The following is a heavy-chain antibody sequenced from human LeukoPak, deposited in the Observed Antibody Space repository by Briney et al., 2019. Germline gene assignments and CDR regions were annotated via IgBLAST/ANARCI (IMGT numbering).Heavy chain of an antibody. CDR2: VNPDGNEK. J-gene: IGHJ4*02. CDR3: ARGQYQLL. D-gene: IGHD2-2*01. CDR1: GFIFSSYW. V-gene: IGHV3-7*04. Sequence: GGSLRLSCAASGFIFSSYWMSWVRQAPGKGLEWVAKVNPDGNEKYYVDSVRGRFTISKDNPKNSVYLQMDSVKAEDTAVYYCARGQYQLLWGKGALIIVSS.